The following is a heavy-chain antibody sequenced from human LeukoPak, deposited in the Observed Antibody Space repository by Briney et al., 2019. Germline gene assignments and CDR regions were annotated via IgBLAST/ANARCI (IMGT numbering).Heavy chain of an antibody. CDR1: GYTFTGYC. CDR3: ARGGYDFVYYYYGMDV. CDR2: INPNSGGT. Sequence: ASVKVSCKASGYTFTGYCMHWVRQAPGQGLEWMGRINPNSGGTNYAQKFQGRDTMTRDTSISTAYMELSRLRSDDTAVYYCARGGYDFVYYYYGMDVWGQGTTVTVSS. V-gene: IGHV1-2*06. D-gene: IGHD3-3*01. J-gene: IGHJ6*02.